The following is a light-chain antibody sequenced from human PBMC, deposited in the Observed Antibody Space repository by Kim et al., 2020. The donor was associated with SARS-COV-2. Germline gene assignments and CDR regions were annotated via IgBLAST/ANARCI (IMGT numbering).Light chain of an antibody. J-gene: IGLJ2*01. CDR1: SSNIGAAYD. Sequence: RVTISCTGSSSNIGAAYDVHWYQRLPGTAPKLLIYTNINRPSGVPDRFSGSKSGTSASLAITGLQAEDEADYYCQSYDTSLSGSIFGGGTQLTVL. V-gene: IGLV1-40*01. CDR2: TNI. CDR3: QSYDTSLSGSI.